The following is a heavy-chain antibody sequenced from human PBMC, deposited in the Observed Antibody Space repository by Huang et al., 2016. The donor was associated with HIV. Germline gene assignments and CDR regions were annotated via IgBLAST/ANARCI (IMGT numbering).Heavy chain of an antibody. CDR1: GFTFDYYA. D-gene: IGHD3-16*02. CDR2: ISWNSGNI. Sequence: EVQLVESGGGLVQPGRSLRLSCAASGFTFDYYAMHWVRQGPGKGLEWVSGISWNSGNIGYADSVKGRFTISRDNAKNALYLQMNSLRAEDTALYYCAKDSGYDYVWGSYRPLEYWGQGTLVTVSS. J-gene: IGHJ4*02. CDR3: AKDSGYDYVWGSYRPLEY. V-gene: IGHV3-9*01.